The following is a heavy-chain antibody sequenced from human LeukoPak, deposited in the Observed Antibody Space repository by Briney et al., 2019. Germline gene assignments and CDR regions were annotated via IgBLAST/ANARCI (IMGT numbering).Heavy chain of an antibody. V-gene: IGHV1-18*01. Sequence: ASVKVSRKASGYTFTSYGISWVRQAPGQGLEWMGWISAYNGNTNYAQKLQGRVTMTTDTSTSTAYMELRSLRSDDTAVYYCARAPYKPGIAAAGTGSWFDPWGQGTLVTVSS. CDR3: ARAPYKPGIAAAGTGSWFDP. D-gene: IGHD6-13*01. CDR1: GYTFTSYG. J-gene: IGHJ5*02. CDR2: ISAYNGNT.